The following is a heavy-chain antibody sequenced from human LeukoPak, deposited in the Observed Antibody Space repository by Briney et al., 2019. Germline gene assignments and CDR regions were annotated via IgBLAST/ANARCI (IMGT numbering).Heavy chain of an antibody. CDR2: IIPIFGTA. Sequence: SVKVSCKASGGTFSSYAISWVRQAPGQGLEWMGGIIPIFGTANYAQKLQGRVTITADESTSTAYMELSSLRSEDTAVYYCARAPSRRASHWYFDLWGRGTLVTVSS. J-gene: IGHJ2*01. CDR1: GGTFSSYA. CDR3: ARAPSRRASHWYFDL. D-gene: IGHD4/OR15-4a*01. V-gene: IGHV1-69*01.